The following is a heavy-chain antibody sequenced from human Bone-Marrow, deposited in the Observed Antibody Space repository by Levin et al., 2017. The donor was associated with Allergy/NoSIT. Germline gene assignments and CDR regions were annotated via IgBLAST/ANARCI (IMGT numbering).Heavy chain of an antibody. Sequence: SCAASGFTFSSYAMHWVRQAPVKGLEWVAVISYDGSNKYYADSVKGRFTISRDNSKNTLYLQMNSLRVEDTAVYYCARNHHRDYGSGSYLYYFDYWGQGTLVTVSS. V-gene: IGHV3-30-3*01. D-gene: IGHD3-10*01. J-gene: IGHJ4*02. CDR3: ARNHHRDYGSGSYLYYFDY. CDR2: ISYDGSNK. CDR1: GFTFSSYA.